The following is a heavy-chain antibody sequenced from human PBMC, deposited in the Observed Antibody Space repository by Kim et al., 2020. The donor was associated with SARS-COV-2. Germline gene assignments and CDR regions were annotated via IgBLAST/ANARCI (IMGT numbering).Heavy chain of an antibody. CDR1: GFTFGDYA. CDR3: AKDTMVRGAMRYYGMDV. J-gene: IGHJ6*02. V-gene: IGHV3-9*01. D-gene: IGHD3-10*01. Sequence: GGSLRLSCAASGFTFGDYAMHWVRQAPGKGLEWVSGISWNSGSMGYADSVEGRFTISRDNAKNSLYLQMNSLRVEDTAFYYCAKDTMVRGAMRYYGMDVWGQGTTVTVSS. CDR2: ISWNSGSM.